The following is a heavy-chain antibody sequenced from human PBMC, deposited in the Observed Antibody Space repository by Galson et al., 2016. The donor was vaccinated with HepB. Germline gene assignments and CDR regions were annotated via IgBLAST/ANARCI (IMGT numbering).Heavy chain of an antibody. Sequence: SLRLSCAASGFSFSTSGMSWVRQTPGRGLEWVSGITGNGGSTYYADSVKGRFTISRDNSQNTLNLQMSSLRAGDTAVYYCVKDGWFAELLPGYFDCWGQGTLVTVSS. V-gene: IGHV3-23*01. J-gene: IGHJ4*02. CDR2: ITGNGGST. CDR3: VKDGWFAELLPGYFDC. CDR1: GFSFSTSG. D-gene: IGHD3-10*01.